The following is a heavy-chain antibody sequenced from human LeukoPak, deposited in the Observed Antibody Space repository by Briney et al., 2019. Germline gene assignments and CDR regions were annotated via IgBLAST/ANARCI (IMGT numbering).Heavy chain of an antibody. V-gene: IGHV1-46*01. CDR2: INPSGGST. J-gene: IGHJ4*02. CDR1: GYTFTSYY. CDR3: ARDGITGTIDY. D-gene: IGHD1-20*01. Sequence: ASVKVSCEASGYTFTSYYMHWVRQAPGQGLEWMGIINPSGGSTSYAQKFQGRVTMSRDTSTSTVYMELSSLRSEDTAVYYCARDGITGTIDYWGQGTLVTVSS.